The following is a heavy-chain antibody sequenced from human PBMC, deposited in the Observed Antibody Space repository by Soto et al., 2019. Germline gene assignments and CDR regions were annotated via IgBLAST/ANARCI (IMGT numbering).Heavy chain of an antibody. J-gene: IGHJ4*02. V-gene: IGHV1-2*02. Sequence: QVQLVQSGAEVNKPGASVKVSCKASGNTFTGYYMQWVRQAHGQGLEWMGWINPNSGGTNYAQKFQGRVTMTRDTSISAAYMELSRLKYDDKAVYYCARVGSSSVVWPFDYWGQGTLVTVYS. D-gene: IGHD6-6*01. CDR2: INPNSGGT. CDR1: GNTFTGYY. CDR3: ARVGSSSVVWPFDY.